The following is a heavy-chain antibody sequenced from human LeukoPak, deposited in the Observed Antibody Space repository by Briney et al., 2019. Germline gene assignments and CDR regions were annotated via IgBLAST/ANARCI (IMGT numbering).Heavy chain of an antibody. J-gene: IGHJ4*02. Sequence: SVKGRFTISRDNAKNSLYLQMNSLRAEDTAVYYCARAPFATITMVRGVRVYFDYWGQGTLVTVSS. V-gene: IGHV3-11*01. CDR3: ARAPFATITMVRGVRVYFDY. D-gene: IGHD3-10*01.